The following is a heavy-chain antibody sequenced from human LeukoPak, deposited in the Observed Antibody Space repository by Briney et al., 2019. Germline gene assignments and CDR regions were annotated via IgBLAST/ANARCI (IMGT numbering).Heavy chain of an antibody. D-gene: IGHD5-24*01. J-gene: IGHJ4*02. CDR2: IIPILGIA. CDR3: STERDAYNNLYFDY. CDR1: GGTFSSYA. Sequence: GASVKVSCKASGGTFSSYAISWVRQAPGQGLEWMGRIIPILGIANYAQKFQGRVTITADKSTSTAYMELSSLKTDDTAVYYCSTERDAYNNLYFDYWGQGTLVTVSS. V-gene: IGHV1-69*04.